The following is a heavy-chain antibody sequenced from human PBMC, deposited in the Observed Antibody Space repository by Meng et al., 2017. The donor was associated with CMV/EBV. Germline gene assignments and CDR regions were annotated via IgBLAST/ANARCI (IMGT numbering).Heavy chain of an antibody. J-gene: IGHJ4*02. CDR2: IQVIGHT. V-gene: IGHV4-4*07. Sequence: QVQIQESGPGLVKPPETLSLPCIVSGASIKNYNWNWVRQPAGQGLEWIGLIQVIGHTVYNPSLKSRVTVSLDASKGQFSLTLNSVTAADTATYYCAGSRPGGGACDYWGQGILVTVSS. CDR3: AGSRPGGGACDY. CDR1: GASIKNYN. D-gene: IGHD3-16*01.